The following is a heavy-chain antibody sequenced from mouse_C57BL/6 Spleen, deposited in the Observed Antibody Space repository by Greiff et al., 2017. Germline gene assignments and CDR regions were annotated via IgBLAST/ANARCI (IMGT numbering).Heavy chain of an antibody. J-gene: IGHJ4*01. Sequence: VMLVESGPGLVAPSQSLSITCTVSGFSLTSYAVSWVRQPPGKGLEWLGVIWTGGGTNYNSALKSRLSISKDNSKSQVFLKMNSLQTDDTARYYCARKEVGFFYAMDYWGQGTSVTVSS. CDR2: IWTGGGT. CDR3: ARKEVGFFYAMDY. V-gene: IGHV2-9-1*01. D-gene: IGHD1-1*02. CDR1: GFSLTSYA.